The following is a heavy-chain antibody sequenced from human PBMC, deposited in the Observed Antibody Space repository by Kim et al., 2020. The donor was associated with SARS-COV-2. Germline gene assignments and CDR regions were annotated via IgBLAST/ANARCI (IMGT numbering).Heavy chain of an antibody. CDR3: ARDLGDYGMDV. J-gene: IGHJ6*02. CDR1: GFTVSSNY. Sequence: GGSLRLSCAASGFTVSSNYMSWVRQAPGKGLEWVSVIYSGGSTYYEDSVKGRFNISRDNSKNTLYLQMNSLRAEDTAVYYCARDLGDYGMDVWGQGTTVTVSS. V-gene: IGHV3-53*01. D-gene: IGHD3-16*01. CDR2: IYSGGST.